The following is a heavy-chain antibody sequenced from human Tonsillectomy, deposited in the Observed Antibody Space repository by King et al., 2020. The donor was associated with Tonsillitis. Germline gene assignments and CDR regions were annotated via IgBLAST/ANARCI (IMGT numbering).Heavy chain of an antibody. CDR1: GFSVSGYA. CDR2: VSNSGGVT. CDR3: AKAMVVTGLLDS. V-gene: IGHV3-23*04. J-gene: IGHJ4*02. Sequence: VQLVESGGGLVQPGGSLRLSCAASGFSVSGYAMSWVLQSPGKGLEWVSGVSNSGGVTYYADSVKGRFTISRDNSKNTLYLQMNSLRAEDAALYCCAKAMVVTGLLDSWGQGTLVTVSS. D-gene: IGHD2-21*02.